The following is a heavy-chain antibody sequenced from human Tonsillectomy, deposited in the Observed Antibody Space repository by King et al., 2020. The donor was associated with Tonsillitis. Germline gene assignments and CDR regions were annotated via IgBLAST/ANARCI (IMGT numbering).Heavy chain of an antibody. CDR1: GYTFIDYY. CDR2: INPNIGDT. D-gene: IGHD2-2*01. V-gene: IGHV1-2*02. CDR3: ARDGVPAALLRGWFDP. Sequence: VQLVESGAEVMKPGASVKVSCKASGYTFIDYYIHWVRQAPGQGLEWMGWINPNIGDTNFAQKFKGRVTMTRDTSLNTAYMELSNLSSDDTAVYYCARDGVPAALLRGWFDPWGQGTLVTVSS. J-gene: IGHJ5*02.